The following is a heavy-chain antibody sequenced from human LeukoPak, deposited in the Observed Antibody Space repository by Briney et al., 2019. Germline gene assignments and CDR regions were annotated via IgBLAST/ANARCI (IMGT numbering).Heavy chain of an antibody. Sequence: GGSLRLSCAASGFTFSSYAMSWVRQAPGKGLEWVSAISGSGGSTYYADSVKGRFTISRDNSKNTLYLQMNSLRAEDTAVYYCATQNLVHRAYYFDYWGQGTLVTVSS. CDR1: GFTFSSYA. V-gene: IGHV3-23*01. D-gene: IGHD6-6*01. CDR3: ATQNLVHRAYYFDY. J-gene: IGHJ4*02. CDR2: ISGSGGST.